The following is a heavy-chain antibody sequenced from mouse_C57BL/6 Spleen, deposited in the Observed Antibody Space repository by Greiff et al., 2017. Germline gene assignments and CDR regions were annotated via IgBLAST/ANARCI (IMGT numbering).Heavy chain of an antibody. J-gene: IGHJ2*01. D-gene: IGHD1-1*01. CDR2: ISYDGSN. V-gene: IGHV3-6*01. Sequence: ESGPGLVKPSQSLSLTCSVTGYSITSGYYWNWIRQFPGNKLEWMGYISYDGSNNYNPSLKNRISITRDTSKNQFFLKLNSVTTEDTATYYCARVSTTVLDYWGQGTTLTVSS. CDR3: ARVSTTVLDY. CDR1: GYSITSGYY.